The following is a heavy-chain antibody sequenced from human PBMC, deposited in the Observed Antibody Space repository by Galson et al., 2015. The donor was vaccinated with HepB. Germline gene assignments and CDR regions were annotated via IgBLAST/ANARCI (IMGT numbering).Heavy chain of an antibody. CDR1: GYTFTGYY. Sequence: SVKVSCKASGYTFTGYYMRWVRQAPGQGLEWMGWINPNSGGTDYAQKFQGRVTMTRDTSISTAYMELSRLRSDDTAVYYCARVSGYSYGYRWYFDLWGRGTLVTVSS. J-gene: IGHJ2*01. CDR2: INPNSGGT. D-gene: IGHD5-18*01. V-gene: IGHV1-2*02. CDR3: ARVSGYSYGYRWYFDL.